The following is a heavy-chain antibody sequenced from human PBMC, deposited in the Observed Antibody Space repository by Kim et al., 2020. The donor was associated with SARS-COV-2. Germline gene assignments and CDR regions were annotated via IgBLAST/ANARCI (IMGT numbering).Heavy chain of an antibody. CDR1: GYSFTSYW. CDR3: ALPYGYYYDSSGYSDAFDI. Sequence: GESLKISCKGSGYSFTSYWISWVRQMPGKGLEWMGRIDPSDSYTNYSPSFQGHVTISADKSISTAYLQWSSLKASDTAMYYCALPYGYYYDSSGYSDAFDIWGHGTMVTVSS. V-gene: IGHV5-10-1*01. CDR2: IDPSDSYT. D-gene: IGHD3-22*01. J-gene: IGHJ3*02.